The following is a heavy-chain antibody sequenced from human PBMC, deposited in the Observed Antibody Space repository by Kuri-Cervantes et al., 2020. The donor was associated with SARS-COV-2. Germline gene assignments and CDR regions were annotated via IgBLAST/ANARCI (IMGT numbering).Heavy chain of an antibody. V-gene: IGHV4-39*01. D-gene: IGHD3-3*01. Sequence: GSLRLSCTVSGGSISSSSYYWGWIRQPPGKGLEWIGSIYYSGSTYYNPSLKSRVTISVDTSKNQFSLRLSSVTAADTAVYYCARRGYDFWSGTHNCGMDVWSQGTTVTVSS. CDR2: IYYSGST. CDR1: GGSISSSSYY. J-gene: IGHJ6*02. CDR3: ARRGYDFWSGTHNCGMDV.